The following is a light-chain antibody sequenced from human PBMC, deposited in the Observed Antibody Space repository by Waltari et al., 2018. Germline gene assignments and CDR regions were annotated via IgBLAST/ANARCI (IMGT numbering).Light chain of an antibody. Sequence: ETVLTQSPGTLALSQGERATLSCRASQSIGSSLAWYHHIPGQAPRLLFYDASNRATGIPAMFSGSGSGTDFTLTISSLEPEDFAVYYCQQRINWPRTFGQGTKVEIK. CDR1: QSIGSS. CDR3: QQRINWPRT. CDR2: DAS. J-gene: IGKJ1*01. V-gene: IGKV3-11*01.